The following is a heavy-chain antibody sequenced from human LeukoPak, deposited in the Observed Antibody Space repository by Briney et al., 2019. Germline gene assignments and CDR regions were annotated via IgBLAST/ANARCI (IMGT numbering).Heavy chain of an antibody. CDR1: GFTVSSNY. D-gene: IGHD3-9*01. Sequence: GGSLRLSRAASGFTVSSNYMSWVRQAPGKGLEWVSVIYSGGSTYYADSVKGRFTISRDNSKNTLYLQMNSLRAEDTAVYYCARGNYDILTLDYWGQGTLVTVSS. V-gene: IGHV3-66*01. CDR3: ARGNYDILTLDY. CDR2: IYSGGST. J-gene: IGHJ4*02.